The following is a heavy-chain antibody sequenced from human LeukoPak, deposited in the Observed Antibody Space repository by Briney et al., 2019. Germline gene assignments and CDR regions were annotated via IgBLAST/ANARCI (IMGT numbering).Heavy chain of an antibody. CDR3: ARAESMDV. CDR2: VFYSGST. Sequence: SETLSLTCTVSGGSISSGGYYWSWIRQHPGKGLEWIGYVFYSGSTYYNPSLKSRITISLDTSKNQFSLKLSSMTAADTAVYYCARAESMDVWGQGTTVTVSS. V-gene: IGHV4-31*03. CDR1: GGSISSGGYY. J-gene: IGHJ6*02.